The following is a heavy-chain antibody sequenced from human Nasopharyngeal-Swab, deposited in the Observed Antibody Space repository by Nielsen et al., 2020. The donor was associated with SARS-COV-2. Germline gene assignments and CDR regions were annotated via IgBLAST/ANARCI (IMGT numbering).Heavy chain of an antibody. CDR3: ARYSLWLPVNWFDP. Sequence: RQAPGKGLEWIGEINHSGSTNYNPSLKSRVTISVGTSKNQFSLKLSSVTAADTAVYYCARYSLWLPVNWFDPWGQGTLVTVSS. D-gene: IGHD5-18*01. J-gene: IGHJ5*02. CDR2: INHSGST. V-gene: IGHV4-34*09.